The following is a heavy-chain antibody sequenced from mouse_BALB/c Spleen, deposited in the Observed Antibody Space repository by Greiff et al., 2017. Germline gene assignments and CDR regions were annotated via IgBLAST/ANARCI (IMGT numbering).Heavy chain of an antibody. CDR1: GYTFTSYV. J-gene: IGHJ1*01. CDR2: INPYNDGT. D-gene: IGHD3-1*01. Sequence: VQLQQSGPELVKPGASVKMSCKASGYTFTSYVMHWVKQKPGQGLEWIGYINPYNDGTKYNEKFKGKATLTSDKSSSTAYMELSSLTSEDSAVYYCARSGKTGYFDVWGAGTTVTVSS. V-gene: IGHV1-14*01. CDR3: ARSGKTGYFDV.